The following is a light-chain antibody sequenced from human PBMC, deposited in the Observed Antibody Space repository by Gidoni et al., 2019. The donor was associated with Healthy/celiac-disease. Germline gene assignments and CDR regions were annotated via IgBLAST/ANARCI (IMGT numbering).Light chain of an antibody. CDR2: EDS. J-gene: IGLJ2*01. V-gene: IGLV3-10*01. CDR1: ALPKKY. Sequence: SYELTQPPSVSVSPGQTARITCSGDALPKKYAYWYQQKSGQPPVLVIYEDSKRPSGILERFSGSSSGTMATLTISGAQVEDEADYYCYSTDSSGNHSGGVFGGGTKLTVL. CDR3: YSTDSSGNHSGGV.